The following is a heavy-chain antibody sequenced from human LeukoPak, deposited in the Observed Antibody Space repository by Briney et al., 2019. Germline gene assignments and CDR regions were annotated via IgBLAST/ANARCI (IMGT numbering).Heavy chain of an antibody. CDR2: ISGSGGST. CDR3: AKDLFTYYYDSSGYPLDY. Sequence: PGGYLRLSCAVSGFTFSSYAMSWVRQAPGKGLEWVSAISGSGGSTYYADSVKGRFTISRDNSKNTLYLQMNSLRAEDTAVYYCAKDLFTYYYDSSGYPLDYWGQGTLVTVSS. CDR1: GFTFSSYA. J-gene: IGHJ4*02. D-gene: IGHD3-22*01. V-gene: IGHV3-23*01.